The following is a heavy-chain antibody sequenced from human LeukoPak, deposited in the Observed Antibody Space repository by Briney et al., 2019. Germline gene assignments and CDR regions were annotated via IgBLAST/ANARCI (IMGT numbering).Heavy chain of an antibody. V-gene: IGHV3-21*01. D-gene: IGHD3-22*01. CDR2: ISSSSSYI. J-gene: IGHJ4*02. CDR1: GFTFSSYS. Sequence: GGSLRLSCAASGFTFSSYSMNWVRQAPGKGLEWVSSISSSSSYIHYADSVKGRFTISRDNAKNSLYLQMNSLRAEDTAVYYCARDYYYDSSGRPYYFDYWGQGTLVTVSS. CDR3: ARDYYYDSSGRPYYFDY.